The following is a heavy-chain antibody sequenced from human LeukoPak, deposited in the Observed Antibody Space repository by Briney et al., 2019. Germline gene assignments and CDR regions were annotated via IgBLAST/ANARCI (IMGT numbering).Heavy chain of an antibody. J-gene: IGHJ4*02. D-gene: IGHD4-23*01. V-gene: IGHV3-53*01. CDR1: GFXVSSNY. CDR3: ARHGPDYGGNFDY. CDR2: LYNGGSP. Sequence: GGSLRLSCTASGFXVSSNYITWVRQAPGKGREWVSTLYNGGSPHYADSVKGRFTISSDKSKNPLFLQMNSLRAEDTAVYYCARHGPDYGGNFDYWGQGTLVTVSS.